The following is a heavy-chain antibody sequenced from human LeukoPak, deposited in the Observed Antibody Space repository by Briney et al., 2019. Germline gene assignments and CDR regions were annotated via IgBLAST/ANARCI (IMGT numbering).Heavy chain of an antibody. CDR3: ARGTWGIFDY. V-gene: IGHV4-39*01. CDR2: ISYSGST. J-gene: IGHJ4*02. CDR1: GGSISSSSYY. D-gene: IGHD3-16*01. Sequence: SETLSLTCTVSGGSISSSSYYWGWIRQPPGKGLEWIGSISYSGSTYCNPSLESRVTISGDTSKNQFSLKLSSVTAADTAVYYCARGTWGIFDYWGQGTLVTVSS.